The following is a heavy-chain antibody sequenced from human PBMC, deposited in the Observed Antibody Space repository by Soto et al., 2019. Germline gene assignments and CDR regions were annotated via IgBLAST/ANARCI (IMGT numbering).Heavy chain of an antibody. J-gene: IGHJ2*01. Sequence: EVQLLESGGGLVQPGGSLRLSCVASGFSFSDRAMAWVRQAPGKGLEWVSDISSDGGGTFYADSVKGQFTISRDNVKKTVHLQMNRLRDEDTATYYCAKRRGQQLENWQFDVWGRGSLVSVAS. CDR1: GFSFSDRA. CDR2: ISSDGGGT. V-gene: IGHV3-23*01. D-gene: IGHD1-1*01. CDR3: AKRRGQQLENWQFDV.